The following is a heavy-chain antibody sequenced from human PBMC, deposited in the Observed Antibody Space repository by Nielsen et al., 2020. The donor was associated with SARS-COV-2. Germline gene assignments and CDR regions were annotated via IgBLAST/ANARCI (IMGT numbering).Heavy chain of an antibody. D-gene: IGHD2-2*01. CDR3: ARDRPARGGYCSSTSCYGFDY. V-gene: IGHV3-21*01. Sequence: WIRQPPGKGLEWVSSISSSSSYIYYADSVKGRFTISRDNAKNSLYLQMNSLRAEDTAVYYCARDRPARGGYCSSTSCYGFDYWGQGTLVTVS. J-gene: IGHJ4*02. CDR2: ISSSSSYI.